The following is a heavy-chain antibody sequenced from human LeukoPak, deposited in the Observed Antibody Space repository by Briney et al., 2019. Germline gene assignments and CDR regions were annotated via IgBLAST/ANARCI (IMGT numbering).Heavy chain of an antibody. J-gene: IGHJ4*02. CDR2: INPNSGGT. CDR1: GGTFSSYA. Sequence: EASVKVSCKASGGTFSSYAISWVRQAPGQGLEWMGWINPNSGGTNYAQKFQGRVTMTRDTSISTAYMELSRLRSDDTAVYYCARAGRSSGIDYWGQGTLVTVSS. V-gene: IGHV1-2*02. CDR3: ARAGRSSGIDY. D-gene: IGHD3-10*01.